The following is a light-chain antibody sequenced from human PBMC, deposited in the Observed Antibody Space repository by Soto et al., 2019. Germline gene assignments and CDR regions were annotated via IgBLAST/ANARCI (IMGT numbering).Light chain of an antibody. CDR2: LNSDGSH. V-gene: IGLV4-69*02. Sequence: QLVLTQSPSASASLGASVNLTCTLTGGHSTYSIGWHQQQPQRGPRFLMRLNSDGSHSKGDGIPDRFSGSSSGAERFLTISSLQSEDEADYYCQTWGLGIVVFGGGTKVTVL. CDR1: GGHSTYS. J-gene: IGLJ2*01. CDR3: QTWGLGIVV.